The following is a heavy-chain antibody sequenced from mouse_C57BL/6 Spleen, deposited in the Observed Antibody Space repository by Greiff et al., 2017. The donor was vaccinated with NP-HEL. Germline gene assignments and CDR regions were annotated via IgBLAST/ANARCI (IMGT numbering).Heavy chain of an antibody. Sequence: VQRVESGPGLVAPSQSLSITCTVSGFSLTSYGVHWVRQPPGKGLGWLVVIWSDGSTTYNSALKSRLSISKDNSKSQVFLKMNSLQTDDTAMYYCARHDGYYRWYFDVWGTGTTVTVSS. CDR1: GFSLTSYG. V-gene: IGHV2-6-1*01. CDR3: ARHDGYYRWYFDV. J-gene: IGHJ1*03. CDR2: IWSDGST. D-gene: IGHD2-3*01.